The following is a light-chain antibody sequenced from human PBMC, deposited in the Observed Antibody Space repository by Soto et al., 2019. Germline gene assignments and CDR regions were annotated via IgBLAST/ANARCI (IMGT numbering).Light chain of an antibody. V-gene: IGLV2-23*01. Sequence: QSALTQPASVSGSPGQSITISCSGTTSDVGTFGLVSWFQQHPGKAPKLMIYEGSKRPAGVSKRFSGSKSGDTASLTISGFQAEDEADYYCSSYAGSTTFYVFVTGTKVTVL. J-gene: IGLJ1*01. CDR3: SSYAGSTTFYV. CDR1: TSDVGTFGL. CDR2: EGS.